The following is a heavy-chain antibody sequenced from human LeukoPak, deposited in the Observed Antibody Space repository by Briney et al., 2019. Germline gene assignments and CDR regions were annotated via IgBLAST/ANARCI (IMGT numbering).Heavy chain of an antibody. V-gene: IGHV3-21*04. CDR1: GFTFSTYS. CDR3: ASTIAVAGPEYFQH. CDR2: IISSSSYI. D-gene: IGHD6-19*01. J-gene: IGHJ1*01. Sequence: GGSLRLSCAASGFTFSTYSMNWVRQAPGKGLEWVSSIISSSSYIYYADSVKGRFTISRDNSKNTLYLQMNSLRAEDTAVYYCASTIAVAGPEYFQHWGQGTLVTVSS.